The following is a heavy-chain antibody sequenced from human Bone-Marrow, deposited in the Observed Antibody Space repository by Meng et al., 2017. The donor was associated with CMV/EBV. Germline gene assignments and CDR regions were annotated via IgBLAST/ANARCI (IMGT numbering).Heavy chain of an antibody. J-gene: IGHJ4*02. CDR3: ARVARRFTIFYPY. D-gene: IGHD3-9*01. CDR2: MNPNSGNT. Sequence: ASVKVSCKASGYTFTSYDINWVRQATGQGLEWMGWMNPNSGNTGYAQKFQGRVTMTRNTSISTAYMELSSLRSEDTAVYDCARVARRFTIFYPYWGQGTLVTVSS. CDR1: GYTFTSYD. V-gene: IGHV1-8*01.